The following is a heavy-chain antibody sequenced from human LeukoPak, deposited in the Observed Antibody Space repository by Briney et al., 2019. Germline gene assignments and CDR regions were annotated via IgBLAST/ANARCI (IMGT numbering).Heavy chain of an antibody. CDR3: ARSRAFNSGAFDP. CDR1: GASVSSASY. CDR2: IYNGVNT. J-gene: IGHJ5*02. Sequence: SETLSLTCTVSGASVSSASYWTWIRQPPGKGVEWNAHIYNGVNTNYNPSLKSRVTISVDTSKNQFSLRLNSVTAADTAVYYCARSRAFNSGAFDPWGQGSLVTVSS. D-gene: IGHD1-26*01. V-gene: IGHV4-61*01.